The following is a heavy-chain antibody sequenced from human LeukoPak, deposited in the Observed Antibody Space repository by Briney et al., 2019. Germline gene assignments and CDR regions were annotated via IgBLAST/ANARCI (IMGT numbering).Heavy chain of an antibody. J-gene: IGHJ4*02. D-gene: IGHD6-13*01. CDR1: GFTFRTHC. CDR2: IKQDGSEK. CDR3: TREAAAGIDY. V-gene: IGHV3-7*01. Sequence: GGSLRLSYAASGFTFRTHCMSWVPQAPGKGLECVANIKQDGSEKYHLDSVKGRFTISRDNAKNSLYLQMNSLRAEDTAVYFCTREAAAGIDYWGQGTLVTVSS.